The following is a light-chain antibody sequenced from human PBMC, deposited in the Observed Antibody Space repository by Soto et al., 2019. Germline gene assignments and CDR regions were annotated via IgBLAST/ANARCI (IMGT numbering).Light chain of an antibody. J-gene: IGLJ3*02. Sequence: QSVLTQPPSAYGTPGQRVTITCSGSSSNIGTNTVRWYRQLPGTAPKVLVYNDHERPSGVPDRFSGSKSGTSASLAIRGLQSEDEADYYCAAWDDSLWVFGGGTKLTVL. CDR2: NDH. CDR1: SSNIGTNT. V-gene: IGLV1-44*01. CDR3: AAWDDSLWV.